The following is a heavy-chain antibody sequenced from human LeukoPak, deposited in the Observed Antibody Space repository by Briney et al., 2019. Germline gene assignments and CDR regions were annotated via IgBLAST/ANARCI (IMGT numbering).Heavy chain of an antibody. D-gene: IGHD3-10*01. CDR2: IHPNGYS. Sequence: ASVKVSCKTSGYIFTGYYLHWLRQAPGQGLEWLGCIHPNGYSEPAPIFRGRVTMTRDPSLSTAYMDLSTLKSDDTAVYYCAIECCFDGNIYSKGFEYWGLGTVVTVSS. J-gene: IGHJ4*02. CDR1: GYIFTGYY. CDR3: AIECCFDGNIYSKGFEY. V-gene: IGHV1-2*02.